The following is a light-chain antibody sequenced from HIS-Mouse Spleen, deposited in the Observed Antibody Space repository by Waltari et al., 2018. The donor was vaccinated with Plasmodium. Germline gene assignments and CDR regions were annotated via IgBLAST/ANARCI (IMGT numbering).Light chain of an antibody. CDR1: NIGSTN. Sequence: SYELTQPLSVSVALGQPARITCGGHNIGSTNVHWYQQTPGQAPVLVIYRDSNRPSGIPERFSGSNSGNTATLTISRAQAGDEADYYCQVWDSSTANVVFGGGTKLTVL. CDR2: RDS. J-gene: IGLJ2*01. V-gene: IGLV3-9*01. CDR3: QVWDSSTANVV.